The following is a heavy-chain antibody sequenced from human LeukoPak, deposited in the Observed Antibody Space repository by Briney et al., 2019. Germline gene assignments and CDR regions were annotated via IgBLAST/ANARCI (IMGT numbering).Heavy chain of an antibody. Sequence: GGSLRLSCAASGFTFSSYSMNWVRQAPGKGLEWVSSISSSSSYIYYADSVKGRFTISRDNAKISLYLQMNSLRAEDTAVYYCAREATVNIVVVPAPNWFDPRGQGTLVTVSS. CDR2: ISSSSSYI. D-gene: IGHD2-2*01. CDR1: GFTFSSYS. J-gene: IGHJ5*02. CDR3: AREATVNIVVVPAPNWFDP. V-gene: IGHV3-21*01.